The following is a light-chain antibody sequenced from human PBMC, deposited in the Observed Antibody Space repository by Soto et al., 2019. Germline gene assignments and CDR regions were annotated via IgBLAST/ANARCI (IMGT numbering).Light chain of an antibody. Sequence: QSALTQPASVSGSPGQSLTISCTGTNSDVGAYSYVSCYQQYPGKDPKLLIYDVGARPSGISDRFSGSKSGNTASLTISGLQAEDEDDYYCSSYKDSTSEVFGRGTKLTVL. CDR1: NSDVGAYSY. V-gene: IGLV2-14*03. CDR2: DVG. J-gene: IGLJ1*01. CDR3: SSYKDSTSEV.